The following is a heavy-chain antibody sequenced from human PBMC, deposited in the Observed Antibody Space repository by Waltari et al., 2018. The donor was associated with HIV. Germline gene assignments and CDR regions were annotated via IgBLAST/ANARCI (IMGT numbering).Heavy chain of an antibody. Sequence: QVQLQESGPGLVKPSETLSLTCSVSGGSISSYYWSWIRQPPGKGLEWIGTIDYSWSTHHNPSPKRRVNISVDTSKNQLSLKLSSVTAADTAVYYCARSNYDSSGYYYLNYFDYWAQGTLVTVSS. CDR3: ARSNYDSSGYYYLNYFDY. V-gene: IGHV4-59*01. CDR1: GGSISSYY. J-gene: IGHJ4*02. CDR2: IDYSWST. D-gene: IGHD3-22*01.